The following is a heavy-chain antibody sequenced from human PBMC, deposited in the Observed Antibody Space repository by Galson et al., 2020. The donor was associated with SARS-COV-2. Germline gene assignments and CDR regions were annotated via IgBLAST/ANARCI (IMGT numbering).Heavy chain of an antibody. D-gene: IGHD3-22*01. J-gene: IGHJ4*02. V-gene: IGHV4-31*03. CDR2: VNYSGTT. CDR3: TVYYYDSGGSYFFDY. Sequence: LSLTCTVSGGSISSVGYYWSWVRQHPGEGLEWIGYVNYSGTTKYNPSLKSRITMSVDTSKNQFSLNLSSVTAADTAIYYCTVYYYDSGGSYFFDYWGLGTRVTVSS. CDR1: GGSISSVGYY.